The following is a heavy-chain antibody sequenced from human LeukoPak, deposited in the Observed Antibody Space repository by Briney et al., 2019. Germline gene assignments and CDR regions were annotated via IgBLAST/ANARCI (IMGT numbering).Heavy chain of an antibody. D-gene: IGHD5-18*01. CDR3: AKGYSYGYGLNRYFDY. CDR1: GFTFSSYA. CDR2: ISGSGGST. J-gene: IGHJ4*02. V-gene: IGHV3-23*01. Sequence: PGGSLRLSCAASGFTFSSYALSWVRQAPGKGLEWVSAISGSGGSTYYADSVKGRFTISRDNSKNTLYLQMNSLRAEDTAVYYCAKGYSYGYGLNRYFDYWGQRTLVTVSS.